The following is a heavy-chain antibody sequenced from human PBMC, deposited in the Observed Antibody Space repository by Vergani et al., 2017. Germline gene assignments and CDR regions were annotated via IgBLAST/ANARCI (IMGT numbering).Heavy chain of an antibody. J-gene: IGHJ4*02. CDR2: ISGSGGST. CDR1: GFTFSSYA. CDR3: AKKFDSGYDFDEGYYLDY. Sequence: EVQLLESGGGLVQPGGSLRLSCAASGFTFSSYAMSWVRQAPGKGVEWVSAISGSGGSTYYADSVKGRFTISRDNSKNTLDLQLNSLRAEDTAVYYCAKKFDSGYDFDEGYYLDYWGQGTLVTVSS. D-gene: IGHD5-12*01. V-gene: IGHV3-23*01.